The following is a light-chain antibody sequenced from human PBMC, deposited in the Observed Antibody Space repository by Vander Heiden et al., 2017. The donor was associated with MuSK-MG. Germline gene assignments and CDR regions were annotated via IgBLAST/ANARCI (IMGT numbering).Light chain of an antibody. V-gene: IGKV3-11*01. Sequence: IVLTQPPATLSLSLGERATLSCRASQSVSSYLAWYQQRPGQAPRLLIYDAFNRATGIPARFSGSGSGTDFTLTISSLEPEDFAVYYCQQRDTFGQGTKLEIK. CDR3: QQRDT. CDR1: QSVSSY. CDR2: DAF. J-gene: IGKJ2*01.